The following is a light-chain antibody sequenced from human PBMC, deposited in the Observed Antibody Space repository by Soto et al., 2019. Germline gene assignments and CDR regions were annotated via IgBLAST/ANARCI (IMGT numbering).Light chain of an antibody. Sequence: EIVMTQSPATLSVSPGERATLSCRASQSVSSNLAWYQQKPGQAPRLLIYGASTRATGIPARLSGSGSGTEFTLTISSLQSEDFAVYYCQQSYIVPPTFGQGTRV. V-gene: IGKV3-15*01. CDR1: QSVSSN. CDR3: QQSYIVPPT. CDR2: GAS. J-gene: IGKJ1*01.